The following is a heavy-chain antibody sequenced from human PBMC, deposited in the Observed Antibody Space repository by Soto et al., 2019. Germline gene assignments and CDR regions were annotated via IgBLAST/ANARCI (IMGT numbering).Heavy chain of an antibody. J-gene: IGHJ5*02. CDR3: ARVVRKMAATLNNWFGP. V-gene: IGHV1-2*02. Sequence: VKVAFTASGYTFTGYYMHWGRQAPGQGLEWMGWINPNSGGTNYAQKFQGRVTMTRDTSISTAYRERSRLRSDDTAVYYGARVVRKMAATLNNWFGPWGQRTLLTFHS. CDR1: GYTFTGYY. D-gene: IGHD1-26*01. CDR2: INPNSGGT.